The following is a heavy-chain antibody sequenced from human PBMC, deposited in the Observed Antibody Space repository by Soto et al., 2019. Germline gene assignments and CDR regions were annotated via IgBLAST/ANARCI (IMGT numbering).Heavy chain of an antibody. Sequence: EVELVESGGGLVQPGGSLRLSCAASGFIFKSYGMNWVRQAPGKGLEWISYISGSGDHTYYAQSVQGRFTISRDNSRDTLFVQMNSLRAEETAVYFCAKSVNDYSTYYFNYWGQGILVTVSS. CDR1: GFIFKSYG. CDR2: ISGSGDHT. J-gene: IGHJ4*02. D-gene: IGHD4-4*01. V-gene: IGHV3-23*04. CDR3: AKSVNDYSTYYFNY.